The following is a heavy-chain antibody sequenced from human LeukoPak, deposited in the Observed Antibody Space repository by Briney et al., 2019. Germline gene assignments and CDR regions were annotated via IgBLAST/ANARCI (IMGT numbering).Heavy chain of an antibody. CDR1: GDSFSGNNY. D-gene: IGHD3-22*01. CDR3: ARNSGYSDLNY. V-gene: IGHV4-4*02. J-gene: IGHJ4*02. Sequence: PSETLSLTCAVSGDSFSGNNYWTWVRQPPGKGLEWIGGIYRSGATNYNPSLKSRVTVSQDKSKNQFSLKLNSVTAADTAIYYCARNSGYSDLNYWGQGVLVTVSS. CDR2: IYRSGAT.